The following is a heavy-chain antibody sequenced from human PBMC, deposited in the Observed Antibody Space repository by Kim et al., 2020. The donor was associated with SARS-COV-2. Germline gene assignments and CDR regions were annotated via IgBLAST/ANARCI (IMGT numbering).Heavy chain of an antibody. V-gene: IGHV3-74*01. J-gene: IGHJ4*02. Sequence: GGSLRLSCTASGFTFSSYWMHWVRQAPGKGPVWVSRLNSGGTNADYAGSVKGRFTISRDNAKNTVYLQMNSVRAEDTAMYYCARVALGRSFDYWGQGTPVTVSS. CDR1: GFTFSSYW. CDR2: LNSGGTNA. D-gene: IGHD3-16*01. CDR3: ARVALGRSFDY.